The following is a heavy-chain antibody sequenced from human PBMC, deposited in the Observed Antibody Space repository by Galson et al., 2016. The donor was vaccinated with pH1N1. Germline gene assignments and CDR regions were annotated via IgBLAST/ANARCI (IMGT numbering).Heavy chain of an antibody. J-gene: IGHJ4*02. CDR2: INPNNGDT. D-gene: IGHD3-22*01. V-gene: IGHV1-2*06. Sequence: SVKVSCKASEYTFVGYYIHWMRQAPGHGLAWMGRINPNNGDTHYAQNFRGRVTMTRDTSISTAYMELNSLRSDDTAVYYCARVNTYDSSGYYPFDYWGQGTQVTVSS. CDR1: EYTFVGYY. CDR3: ARVNTYDSSGYYPFDY.